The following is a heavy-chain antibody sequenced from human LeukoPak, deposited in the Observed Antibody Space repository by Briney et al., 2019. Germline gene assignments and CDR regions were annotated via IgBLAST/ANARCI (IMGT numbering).Heavy chain of an antibody. V-gene: IGHV3-30*04. CDR2: ISYDGSNK. J-gene: IGHJ6*01. D-gene: IGHD1-26*01. Sequence: PGGFLRLSCAASGFTFSSYAMHWVRQAPGKGLEWVAVISYDGSNKYYADSVKGRFTISRDNSKNTLYLEMNSLRAEDTAIYYCAKMKGHPLPKYYMDVWGQGTTVTLSS. CDR3: AKMKGHPLPKYYMDV. CDR1: GFTFSSYA.